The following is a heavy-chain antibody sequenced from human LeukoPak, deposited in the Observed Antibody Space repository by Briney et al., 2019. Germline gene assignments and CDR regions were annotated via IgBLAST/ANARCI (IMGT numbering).Heavy chain of an antibody. CDR1: GYTFTSYY. V-gene: IGHV1-46*01. CDR3: ARFSRGVGTILFDY. Sequence: ASVKVSCKASGYTFTSYYMHWVRQAPGQGLEGMGIINHSGGSTSYEQKFQGRVTMTRDMSTSTVYMELSSLRSEDTAVYYCARFSRGVGTILFDYWGQGTLVTVSS. CDR2: INHSGGST. J-gene: IGHJ4*02. D-gene: IGHD2/OR15-2a*01.